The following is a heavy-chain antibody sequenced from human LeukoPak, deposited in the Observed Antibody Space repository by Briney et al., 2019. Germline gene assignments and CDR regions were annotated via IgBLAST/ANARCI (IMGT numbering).Heavy chain of an antibody. J-gene: IGHJ4*02. V-gene: IGHV4-39*01. CDR1: GGSISSSSYY. CDR2: IYYSGST. CDR3: ARHVPGCSSTSCYAYYFDY. D-gene: IGHD2-2*01. Sequence: SETLSLTCTGSGGSISSSSYYWGWIRQPPGKGLEGIGSIYYSGSTYYNPSLKSRVTISVATSKTKFSLKLSSVTAADTAVYYCARHVPGCSSTSCYAYYFDYWGQGTLVTVSS.